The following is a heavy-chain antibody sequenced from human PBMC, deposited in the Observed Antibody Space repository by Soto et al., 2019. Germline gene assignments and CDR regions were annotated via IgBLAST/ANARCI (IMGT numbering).Heavy chain of an antibody. V-gene: IGHV3-30*18. J-gene: IGHJ6*02. CDR2: VSYDGSDE. Sequence: QEQLVESGGGVVQPGTSLRLSCEASGFTFSSFGMHWVRKAPGQGLEWVAFVSYDGSDEYYAVSVKGRLTISRDYSKNTLYLQRNRLRVEDTAVYYCAKSGGGLRNHDGMDVWGQGTTVTVSS. CDR3: AKSGGGLRNHDGMDV. D-gene: IGHD2-15*01. CDR1: GFTFSSFG.